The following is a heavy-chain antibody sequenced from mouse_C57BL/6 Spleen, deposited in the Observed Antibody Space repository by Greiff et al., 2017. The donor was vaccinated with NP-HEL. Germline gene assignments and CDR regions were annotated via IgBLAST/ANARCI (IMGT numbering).Heavy chain of an antibody. CDR2: INPNNGGT. CDR3: ASDYDKGRVLFAY. J-gene: IGHJ3*01. Sequence: EVQLQQSGPELVKPGASVKISCKASGYTFTDYYMNWVKQSHGKSLEWIGDINPNNGGTSYNQKFKGKATLTVDKSSSTAYMELRSLTSEDSAVYYCASDYDKGRVLFAYWGQGTLVTVSA. D-gene: IGHD2-4*01. CDR1: GYTFTDYY. V-gene: IGHV1-26*01.